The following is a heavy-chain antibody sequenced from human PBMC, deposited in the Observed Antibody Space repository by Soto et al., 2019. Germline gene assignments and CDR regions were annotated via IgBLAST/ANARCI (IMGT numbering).Heavy chain of an antibody. J-gene: IGHJ5*02. CDR1: GGSIRTYP. D-gene: IGHD1-26*01. CDR3: GRVWYSNTGGCDP. Sequence: PSETLSLTCTVSGGSIRTYPWTWLRQPAGKTLAWIGDISTTGGTNYNPSLKVRVTMSVDTSNNQCSLHLTSVTAADTAIYYCGRVWYSNTGGCDPWGQGTLVTVSS. CDR2: ISTTGGT. V-gene: IGHV4-4*07.